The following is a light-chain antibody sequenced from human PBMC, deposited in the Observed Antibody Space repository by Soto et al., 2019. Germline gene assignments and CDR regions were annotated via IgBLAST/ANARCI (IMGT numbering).Light chain of an antibody. CDR1: SSNIGGNS. V-gene: IGLV1-51*01. Sequence: QSVMTQPPSVSAAPGQRVTISCSGSSSNIGGNSVSWYQQLPGTAPKLLIYDDDKRASGIPDRFSGSKSGTSATLGITGFQTGDEADHYCGSWDSSLSAYVFGTGTKLTVL. CDR2: DDD. J-gene: IGLJ1*01. CDR3: GSWDSSLSAYV.